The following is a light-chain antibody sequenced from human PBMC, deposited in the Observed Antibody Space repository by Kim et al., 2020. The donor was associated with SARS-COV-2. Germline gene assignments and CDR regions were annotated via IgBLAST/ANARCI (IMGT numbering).Light chain of an antibody. CDR3: YSYSAAGEPL. Sequence: SYELTQPSSVSVSPGQTARITCSGDVLAKKYARWFQQKPGQAPVLVIYKDTERPSGIPERFSGSSSGTTVTLTISGAQVGYEGDYYCYSYSAAGEPLLGGGTQLTVL. V-gene: IGLV3-27*01. J-gene: IGLJ2*01. CDR1: VLAKKY. CDR2: KDT.